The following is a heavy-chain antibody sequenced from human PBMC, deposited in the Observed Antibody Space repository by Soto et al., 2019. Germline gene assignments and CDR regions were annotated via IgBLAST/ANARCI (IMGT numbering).Heavy chain of an antibody. Sequence: QVQLQQSGPGLVKPSQTLSLTCAISGDSVSTNSATWDWIRQSPSRGLEWLGRTYYRSKWYNDYAVSVKCRISINPDTSNTQFSLQLNSVTPDDAAVYYCARLIGNSWLDSWGQGTLVTVSS. V-gene: IGHV6-1*01. CDR2: TYYRSKWYN. D-gene: IGHD2-8*01. J-gene: IGHJ5*01. CDR1: GDSVSTNSAT. CDR3: ARLIGNSWLDS.